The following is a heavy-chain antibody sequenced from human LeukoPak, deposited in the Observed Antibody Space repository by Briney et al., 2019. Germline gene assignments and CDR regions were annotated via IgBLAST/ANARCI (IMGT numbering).Heavy chain of an antibody. CDR2: IYSGGST. Sequence: GGSLRLSCAASGFTVSSNYMSWVRQAPGKGLEWVSVIYSGGSTYYADSVKGRFTISRDNSKNTLYLQMNSLRAEDTAVYYCARVERFFHYFDYWGQGTLVTVSS. CDR3: ARVERFFHYFDY. D-gene: IGHD3-3*01. CDR1: GFTVSSNY. V-gene: IGHV3-53*05. J-gene: IGHJ4*02.